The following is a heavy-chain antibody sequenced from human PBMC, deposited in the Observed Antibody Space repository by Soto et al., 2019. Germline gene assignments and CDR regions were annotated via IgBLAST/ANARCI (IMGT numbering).Heavy chain of an antibody. CDR3: ARMGTDYGGNSESPGSPDY. Sequence: GASVKVSCKASGGTFSSYAISWVRQAPGQGLEWMGGIIPIFGTANYAQKFQGRVTITADESTSTAYMELSSLRSEDTAVYYCARMGTDYGGNSESPGSPDYWGQGTLVTVSS. CDR1: GGTFSSYA. J-gene: IGHJ4*02. V-gene: IGHV1-69*13. CDR2: IIPIFGTA. D-gene: IGHD4-17*01.